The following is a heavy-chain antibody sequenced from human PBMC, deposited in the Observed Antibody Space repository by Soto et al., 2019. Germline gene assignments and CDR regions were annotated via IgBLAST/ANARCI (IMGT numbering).Heavy chain of an antibody. V-gene: IGHV3-21*01. CDR1: GFTFSSYS. CDR2: ISSSSSYI. Sequence: EVQLVESGGGLVKPGGSLRLSCAASGFTFSSYSMNWVRQAPGKGLEWVSSISSSSSYIYYADSVKGRFTISRDNAKNSMYLQMNSLRAEDTAVYYCARPYYFAEFYAFDIWGQGTMVTVSS. D-gene: IGHD3-10*01. CDR3: ARPYYFAEFYAFDI. J-gene: IGHJ3*02.